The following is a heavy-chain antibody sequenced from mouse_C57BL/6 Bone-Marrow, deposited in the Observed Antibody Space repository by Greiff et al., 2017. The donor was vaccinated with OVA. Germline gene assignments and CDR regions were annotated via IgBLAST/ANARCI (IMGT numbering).Heavy chain of an antibody. CDR1: GYTFTSYW. CDR3: ARDYYGSSEGEMDY. CDR2: IPPNSGST. V-gene: IGHV1-64*01. Sequence: QVQLQQPGAELVKPGASVKLSCKASGYTFTSYWMHWVKQRPGQGLEWIGMIPPNSGSTNYNEKFKSKATLTVDKSSSTAYMQLSSLTSEDSAVYYCARDYYGSSEGEMDYWGQGTSVTVAS. D-gene: IGHD1-1*01. J-gene: IGHJ4*01.